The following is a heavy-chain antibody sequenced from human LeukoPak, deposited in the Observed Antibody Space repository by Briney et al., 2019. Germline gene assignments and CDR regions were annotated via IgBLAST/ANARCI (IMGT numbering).Heavy chain of an antibody. CDR3: AAGTGKTDFDY. Sequence: GGSLRVCCAASGLTFTSYSMNWVRQAPGKGLEGVSSISSSSSYIYYADSVKGRFTISRDNAKNSLYLQMNSLRAEDTAVYYCAAGTGKTDFDYWGQGTLVTVSS. CDR1: GLTFTSYS. V-gene: IGHV3-21*01. D-gene: IGHD1/OR15-1a*01. CDR2: ISSSSSYI. J-gene: IGHJ4*02.